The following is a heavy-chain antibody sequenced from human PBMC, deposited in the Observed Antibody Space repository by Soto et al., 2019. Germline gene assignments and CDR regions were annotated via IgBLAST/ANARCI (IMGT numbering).Heavy chain of an antibody. CDR1: GYTFTSYD. CDR3: ARERSAGTGWFDP. CDR2: MNPNSGNT. J-gene: IGHJ5*02. Sequence: QVQLVQSGAEVKKPGASVKVSCKASGYTFTSYDINWVRQATGQGLEWMGWMNPNSGNTGYAQKFKGRVTMIRNTSMSTAYMELSSLRSEDTAGYYCARERSAGTGWFDPWGQGTLVTGSS. V-gene: IGHV1-8*01. D-gene: IGHD6-13*01.